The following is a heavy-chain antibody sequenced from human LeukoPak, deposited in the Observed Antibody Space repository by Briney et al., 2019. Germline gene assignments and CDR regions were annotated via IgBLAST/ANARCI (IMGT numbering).Heavy chain of an antibody. V-gene: IGHV3-9*01. Sequence: GGSLRLSCAASGFTFDDYAMHWVRQALGKGLEWVSGISWNSGSIGYADSVKGRFTISRDNAKNSLYLQMNSLRAEDTAVYYCARDSGGLVARDAFGIWGQETMVTVSS. D-gene: IGHD3-16*01. CDR2: ISWNSGSI. J-gene: IGHJ3*02. CDR1: GFTFDDYA. CDR3: ARDSGGLVARDAFGI.